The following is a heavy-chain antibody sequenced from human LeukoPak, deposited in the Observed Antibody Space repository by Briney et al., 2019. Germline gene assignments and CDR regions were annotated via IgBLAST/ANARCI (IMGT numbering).Heavy chain of an antibody. D-gene: IGHD5-18*01. CDR2: ISGSGGNT. Sequence: PGGSLRLSCAASGFTFSSYAMSWVRQAPGKGLEWVSAISGSGGNTYYADSVKGRFTISRDNSKNTLHLRMNSLRAEDTAVYYCAKARGYSYGYAFDIWGQGTMVTVSS. J-gene: IGHJ3*02. CDR1: GFTFSSYA. CDR3: AKARGYSYGYAFDI. V-gene: IGHV3-23*01.